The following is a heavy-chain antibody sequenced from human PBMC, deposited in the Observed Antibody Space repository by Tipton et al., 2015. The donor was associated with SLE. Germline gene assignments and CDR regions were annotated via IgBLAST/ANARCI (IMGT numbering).Heavy chain of an antibody. V-gene: IGHV4-59*11. J-gene: IGHJ3*02. Sequence: LRLSCTVSGGSISSHYWSWIRQPPGKGLEWIGYIYYSGSTNYNPSLKSRVTISVDTSKSQFSLKLSSVTAADTAVYYCARVSGAFDIWGQGTMVTVSS. CDR1: GGSISSHY. CDR2: IYYSGST. CDR3: ARVSGAFDI.